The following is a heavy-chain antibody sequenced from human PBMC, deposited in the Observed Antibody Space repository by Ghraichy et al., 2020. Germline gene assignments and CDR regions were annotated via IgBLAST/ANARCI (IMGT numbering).Heavy chain of an antibody. V-gene: IGHV4-39*01. J-gene: IGHJ4*02. D-gene: IGHD2-2*01. CDR3: ASLDCSSTSCYVGYYFDS. Sequence: SETLSLTCSVSGASISGTGFYWGWIRQPPGKGLEWIGNIYYIGRTHYNPSLESRVTISVDTPKNQFSLKLSSVTASDTAVYYCASLDCSSTSCYVGYYFDSWGQGTLVTVSS. CDR2: IYYIGRT. CDR1: GASISGTGFY.